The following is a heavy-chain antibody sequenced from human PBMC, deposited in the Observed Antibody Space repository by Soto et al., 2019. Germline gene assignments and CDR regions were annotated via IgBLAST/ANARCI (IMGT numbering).Heavy chain of an antibody. Sequence: QITLKESGPPLVKPTQTLTLTCTFSGFSLSTSGVAVGWIRQPPGKALEWLALIYWDADDRYSPSLKSRLTIPKDTSKNHVVLTMTNMDPVDTATYYCARKALAYSSFDYWGQGTLITVSS. D-gene: IGHD2-15*01. J-gene: IGHJ4*02. CDR2: IYWDADD. CDR1: GFSLSTSGVA. V-gene: IGHV2-5*02. CDR3: ARKALAYSSFDY.